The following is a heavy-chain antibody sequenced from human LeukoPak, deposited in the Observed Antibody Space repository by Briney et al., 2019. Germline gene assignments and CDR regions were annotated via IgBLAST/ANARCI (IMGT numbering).Heavy chain of an antibody. CDR1: GGSISSYY. CDR2: IYYSGST. V-gene: IGHV4-59*01. Sequence: SETLSLTCTVSGGSISSYYWSWIRQPPGKGLEWIGYIYYSGSTNYNPSLKSRVTISVDTSKNQFSLRLSSVTAADTAVYYCARGNIVANYWGQGTLVTVSS. J-gene: IGHJ4*02. D-gene: IGHD5-12*01. CDR3: ARGNIVANY.